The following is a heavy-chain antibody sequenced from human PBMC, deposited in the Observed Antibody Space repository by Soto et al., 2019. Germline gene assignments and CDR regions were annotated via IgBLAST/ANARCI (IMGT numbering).Heavy chain of an antibody. CDR2: IYFSGTT. D-gene: IGHD5-12*01. CDR3: ARDISGYDQLDH. V-gene: IGHV4-31*03. CDR1: GGSISSGGYY. Sequence: QVQLQESGPGLVKPSQTLSLTCTVSGGSISSGGYYWSWIRQNPGKGLEWIGYIYFSGTTYYNPSLKSRVTVSVDTSKTQSSLKVSSVTAADTAVYYCARDISGYDQLDHWGQGTLVTVSS. J-gene: IGHJ4*01.